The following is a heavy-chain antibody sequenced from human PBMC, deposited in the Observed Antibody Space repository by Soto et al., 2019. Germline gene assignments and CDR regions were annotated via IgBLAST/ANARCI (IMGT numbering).Heavy chain of an antibody. CDR2: ISAHNGNT. V-gene: IGHV1-18*01. J-gene: IGHJ4*02. D-gene: IGHD2-8*01. CDR1: GYTFTSYG. Sequence: QVHLVQSGAEVKKPGASVKVSCKASGYTFTSYGITWVRQAPGQGLEWMGWISAHNGNTDYAQKLQGRVIVTRDTSTSTAYMELRRLISDDTAVYYCARGMYGDYWGQGALVTVSS. CDR3: ARGMYGDY.